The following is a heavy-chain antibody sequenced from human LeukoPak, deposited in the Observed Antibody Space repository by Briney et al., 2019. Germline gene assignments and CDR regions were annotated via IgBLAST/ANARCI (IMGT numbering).Heavy chain of an antibody. CDR2: VYYDGNTQ. D-gene: IGHD2-2*01. J-gene: IGHJ4*02. CDR3: ARSDCSSNSCYSVFDA. CDR1: GFTFRSYG. V-gene: IGHV3-33*01. Sequence: GTSLRLSCAASGFTFRSYGMHWVRQAPGKGLDWVAGVYYDGNTQYYADSVKGRYTISRDNSKNTLYLQMNSLRAEDTAVYYCARSDCSSNSCYSVFDAWGQGTLVTVSS.